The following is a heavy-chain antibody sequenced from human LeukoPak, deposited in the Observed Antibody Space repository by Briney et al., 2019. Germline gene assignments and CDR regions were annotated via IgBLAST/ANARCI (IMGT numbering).Heavy chain of an antibody. J-gene: IGHJ4*02. CDR3: ARRLLRNYIDY. CDR1: GFTLSSFG. CDR2: IWYDGSNK. Sequence: GGSLRLSCAASGFTLSSFGMHWVRQAPGKGLGWVAVIWYDGSNKYYADSVKGRFTISRDNSKNTLYLQMNSRRAEDTAVYYCARRLLRNYIDYWGQGTRVTVSS. D-gene: IGHD1-7*01. V-gene: IGHV3-33*01.